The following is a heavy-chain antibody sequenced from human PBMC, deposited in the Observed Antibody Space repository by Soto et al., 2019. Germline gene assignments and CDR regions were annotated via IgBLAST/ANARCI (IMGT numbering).Heavy chain of an antibody. V-gene: IGHV3-33*01. CDR1: GFNFSSYG. Sequence: PGGSLRLSCEASGFNFSSYGIHWVRQAPGKGLEWVAIIWNDGSNEYYADSVKGRFTISRDNSKNTVYLQVSKLRAEDTAVYFCARDRAGSGGYSDPWGQGTLVTVSS. CDR3: ARDRAGSGGYSDP. D-gene: IGHD1-26*01. CDR2: IWNDGSNE. J-gene: IGHJ5*02.